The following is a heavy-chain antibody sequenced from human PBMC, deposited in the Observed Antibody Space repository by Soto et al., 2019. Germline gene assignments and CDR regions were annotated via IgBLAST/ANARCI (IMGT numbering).Heavy chain of an antibody. CDR1: GGSISSNNW. CDR3: ACSYRFLEWLPINSFDY. V-gene: IGHV4-30-4*01. CDR2: IYYSGST. J-gene: IGHJ4*02. D-gene: IGHD3-3*01. Sequence: SETLSLTCTVSGGSISSNNWWMRVRQSPEKGLEWIGYIYYSGSTYYNPSLKSRVTISVDTSKNQFSLKLSSVTAADTAVYYCACSYRFLEWLPINSFDYWGQGTLVTVSS.